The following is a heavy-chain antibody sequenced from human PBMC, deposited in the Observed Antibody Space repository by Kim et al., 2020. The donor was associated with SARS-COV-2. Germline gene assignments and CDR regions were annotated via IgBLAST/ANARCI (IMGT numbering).Heavy chain of an antibody. V-gene: IGHV4-59*08. CDR2: IYYSGST. Sequence: SETLSLTCTVSGGSIGSYYWSWIRQPPGKGLEWIGYIYYSGSTNYNPSLKSRVTISVDTSKNQFSLKLSSVTAADTAVYYCARGEMATILFDYWGQGTLVTVSS. CDR3: ARGEMATILFDY. CDR1: GGSIGSYY. J-gene: IGHJ4*02. D-gene: IGHD5-12*01.